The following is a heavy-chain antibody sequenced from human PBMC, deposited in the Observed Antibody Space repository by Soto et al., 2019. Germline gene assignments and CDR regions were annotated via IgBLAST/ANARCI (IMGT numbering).Heavy chain of an antibody. V-gene: IGHV3-33*01. D-gene: IGHD3-22*01. CDR3: ARNYYDSSGYPIDY. CDR1: GFTFSSYG. CDR2: IWYDGSNK. J-gene: IGHJ4*02. Sequence: PGGSLRLSCAASGFTFSSYGMHWVRQAPGKGLEWVAVIWYDGSNKYYADSVKGRFTISRDNSKNTLYLQMNSLRAEDTAVYYCARNYYDSSGYPIDYWGQGTLVTVSS.